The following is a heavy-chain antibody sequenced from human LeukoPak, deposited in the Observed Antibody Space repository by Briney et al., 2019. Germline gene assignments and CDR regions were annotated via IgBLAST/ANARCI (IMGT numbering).Heavy chain of an antibody. D-gene: IGHD2-2*01. J-gene: IGHJ2*01. CDR3: ASPRMGYCSSTSCYKGRYFDL. Sequence: ASVKVSCKASGYTFTSYDINWVRQATGQGLEWMGWINPNSGGTNYAQKFQGWVTMTRDTSISTAYMELSSLRSEDTAVYYCASPRMGYCSSTSCYKGRYFDLWGRGTLVTVSS. V-gene: IGHV1-2*04. CDR2: INPNSGGT. CDR1: GYTFTSYD.